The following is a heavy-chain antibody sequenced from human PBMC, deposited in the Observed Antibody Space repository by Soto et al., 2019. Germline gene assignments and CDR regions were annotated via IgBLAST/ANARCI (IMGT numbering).Heavy chain of an antibody. CDR3: ARGVGSGSYYNQYNWFNP. J-gene: IGHJ5*02. D-gene: IGHD3-10*01. CDR2: INAGNGNT. V-gene: IGHV1-3*01. CDR1: GYTFTSYA. Sequence: ASVKVSCKASGYTFTSYAMHWLLQAPGQRLEWMGWINAGNGNTKYSQKFQGRVTITRDTSASTAYMELRSLRSDDTAVYYCARGVGSGSYYNQYNWFNPWGQGTLVTVSS.